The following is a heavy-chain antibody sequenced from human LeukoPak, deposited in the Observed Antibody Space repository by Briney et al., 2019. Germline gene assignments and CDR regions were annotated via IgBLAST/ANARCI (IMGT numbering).Heavy chain of an antibody. CDR2: ISYDGSNK. Sequence: GGSLRLSCAASGFNFGNSWMSWVRQAPGKGLEWVAVISYDGSNKYYADSVKGRFTISRDNSKNTLYLQMNSLRADDTAVYYCARGQRAHVEWYYYMDVWGKGTTVTVSS. V-gene: IGHV3-30*03. CDR3: ARGQRAHVEWYYYMDV. D-gene: IGHD1-26*01. CDR1: GFNFGNSW. J-gene: IGHJ6*03.